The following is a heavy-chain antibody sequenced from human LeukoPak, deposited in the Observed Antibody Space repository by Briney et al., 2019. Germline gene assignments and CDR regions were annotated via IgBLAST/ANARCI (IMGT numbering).Heavy chain of an antibody. J-gene: IGHJ4*02. CDR3: ARTGDWLQLWYFDS. D-gene: IGHD5-24*01. Sequence: GGSLRLSCAASGFTFSSYAMSWVRQAPGKGLEWVSAISGSGGSTYYADSVKGRFTISRDNSKNTLYLQMNSLRAEDTAVYYCARTGDWLQLWYFDSWGQGTLVTVSS. CDR1: GFTFSSYA. CDR2: ISGSGGST. V-gene: IGHV3-23*01.